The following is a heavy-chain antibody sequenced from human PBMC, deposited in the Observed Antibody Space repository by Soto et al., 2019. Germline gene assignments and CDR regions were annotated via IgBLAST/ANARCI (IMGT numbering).Heavy chain of an antibody. D-gene: IGHD3-10*01. Sequence: QVQLVQSGAEVKKPGSSVKVSCKASGGTFSSYAISWVRQAPGQGLEWMGGIIPIFGTANYAQKFQGRVTIAADESTGTAYMELSGLGSEATAVYYCARELYLAASGRPAAGMDVWGQGTTVTVSS. V-gene: IGHV1-69*12. J-gene: IGHJ6*02. CDR3: ARELYLAASGRPAAGMDV. CDR2: IIPIFGTA. CDR1: GGTFSSYA.